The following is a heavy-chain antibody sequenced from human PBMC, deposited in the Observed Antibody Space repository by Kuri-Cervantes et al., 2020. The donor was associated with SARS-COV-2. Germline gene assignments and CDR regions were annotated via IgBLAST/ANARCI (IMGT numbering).Heavy chain of an antibody. CDR3: AKRSGGYFDY. V-gene: IGHV3-23*01. CDR1: GFTFSSYA. Sequence: GVSLRLSCAASGFTFSSYAMSWVRQAPGKGLGWVSAISGRGGSTYYADSVKGRFTISRDNSNNTLYLQMNSLSAEDTAVYYCAKRSGGYFDYWGQGTLVTVSS. D-gene: IGHD3-3*01. J-gene: IGHJ4*02. CDR2: ISGRGGST.